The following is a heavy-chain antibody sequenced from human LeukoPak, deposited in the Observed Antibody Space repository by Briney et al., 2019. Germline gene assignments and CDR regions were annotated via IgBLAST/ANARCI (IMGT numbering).Heavy chain of an antibody. D-gene: IGHD5-18*01. CDR3: ASSLGGYSYGYPLGY. Sequence: SETLPLTCTVSGGSISSYYWSWIRQPPGKGLEWIGYIYYSGSTNYNPSLKSRVTISVDTSKNQSSLKLSSVTAADTAVYYCASSLGGYSYGYPLGYWGQGTLVTVSS. J-gene: IGHJ4*02. V-gene: IGHV4-59*01. CDR1: GGSISSYY. CDR2: IYYSGST.